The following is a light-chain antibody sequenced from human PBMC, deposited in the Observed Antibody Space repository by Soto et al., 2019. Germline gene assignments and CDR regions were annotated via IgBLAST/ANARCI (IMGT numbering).Light chain of an antibody. CDR2: DVS. CDR3: CSYTSSSTYVV. CDR1: SSDVGGYDY. Sequence: QSALTQPASVSGSPGQSITISCTGTSSDVGGYDYVSWYQHHPGKAPKFMIYDVSNRPSGVSNRFSGSKSGATASLTISGLQAEDEADYYCCSYTSSSTYVVFGGGTKLTVL. V-gene: IGLV2-14*03. J-gene: IGLJ2*01.